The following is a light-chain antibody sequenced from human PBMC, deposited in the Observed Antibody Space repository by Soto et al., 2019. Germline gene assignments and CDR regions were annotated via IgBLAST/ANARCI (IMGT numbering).Light chain of an antibody. V-gene: IGKV1-5*01. CDR3: QQYNTYSYT. J-gene: IGKJ2*01. Sequence: DIQMTQSPSTLSASVGDRVTITCRASQSISNWLAWYQQRPGKAPKLLIYDASTLESWVPSRFSDSGSGTEFTLTISGLQPDDFETYYCQQYNTYSYTFGQGTKLEIK. CDR1: QSISNW. CDR2: DAS.